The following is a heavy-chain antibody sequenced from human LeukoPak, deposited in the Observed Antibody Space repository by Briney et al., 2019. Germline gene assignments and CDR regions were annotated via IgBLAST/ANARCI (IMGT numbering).Heavy chain of an antibody. CDR1: GFTFSSYS. CDR3: ARDRTIFGLDKNYFDY. D-gene: IGHD3-3*01. Sequence: GGSLRLSCAASGFTFSSYSMNWVRQAPGNGLEWVSSISSSSSYIYYADSVKGRFTISRDNAKNSLYLQMNSLRAEDTAVYYCARDRTIFGLDKNYFDYWGQGTLVTVSS. V-gene: IGHV3-21*01. CDR2: ISSSSSYI. J-gene: IGHJ4*02.